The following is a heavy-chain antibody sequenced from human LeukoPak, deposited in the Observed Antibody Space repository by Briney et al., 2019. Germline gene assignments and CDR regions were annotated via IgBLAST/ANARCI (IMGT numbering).Heavy chain of an antibody. CDR1: GFTFSSLG. D-gene: IGHD3-10*01. CDR2: IRHDASKT. CDR3: ARDRHKTGSYFEY. Sequence: GGSLRLSCAASGFTFSSLGIHWVGQSPGKGLEWVAFIRHDASKTYSVHSVTGRFTISRDRTKYTLYLYMNSLRVDDTAVYFCARDRHKTGSYFEYWGQGILVTISS. V-gene: IGHV3-30*02. J-gene: IGHJ4*02.